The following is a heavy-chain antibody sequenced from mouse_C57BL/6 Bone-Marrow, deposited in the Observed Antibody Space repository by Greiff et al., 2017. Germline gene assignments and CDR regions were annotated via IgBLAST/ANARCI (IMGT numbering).Heavy chain of an antibody. J-gene: IGHJ1*03. CDR3: ARRYYGSSYGFDV. Sequence: EVKLMESGGGLVQPGGSLKLSCAASGFTFSDYGMAWVRQAPRKGPEWVAFISNLAYSIYYADTVTGRFTIARENAKNTLYLEMSSLRSEDTAMYYWARRYYGSSYGFDVWGTGTTVTVSS. V-gene: IGHV5-15*01. CDR1: GFTFSDYG. CDR2: ISNLAYSI. D-gene: IGHD1-1*01.